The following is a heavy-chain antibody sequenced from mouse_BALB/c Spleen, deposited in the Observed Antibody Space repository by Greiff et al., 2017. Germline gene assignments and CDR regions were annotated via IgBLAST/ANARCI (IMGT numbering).Heavy chain of an antibody. Sequence: EVQGVESGGDLVKPGGSLKLSCAASGFTFSSYGMSWVRQTPDKRLEWVATISSGGSYTYYPDSVKGRFTISRDNAKNTLYLQMSSLKSEDTAMYYCARQGGNYLYYAMDYWGQGTSVTVSS. J-gene: IGHJ4*01. CDR3: ARQGGNYLYYAMDY. D-gene: IGHD2-1*01. CDR2: ISSGGSYT. CDR1: GFTFSSYG. V-gene: IGHV5-6*01.